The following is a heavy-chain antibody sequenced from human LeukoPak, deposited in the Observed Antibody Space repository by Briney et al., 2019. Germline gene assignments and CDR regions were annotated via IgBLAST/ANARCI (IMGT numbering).Heavy chain of an antibody. Sequence: GGSLRLSCAASGFTFSDHYVDWVRQDPGKGLEWVGRSRNKASSYTTEYAASVKGRFTISRDDSKNSLYLQMNSLKTEDTAVYYCARRSSIWPYYFDYWGQGTLVTVSS. CDR3: ARRSSIWPYYFDY. CDR2: SRNKASSYTT. J-gene: IGHJ4*02. CDR1: GFTFSDHY. V-gene: IGHV3-72*01. D-gene: IGHD6-13*01.